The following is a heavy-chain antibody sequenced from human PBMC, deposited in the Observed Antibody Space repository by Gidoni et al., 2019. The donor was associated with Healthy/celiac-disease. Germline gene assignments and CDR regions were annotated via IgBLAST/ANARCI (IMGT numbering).Heavy chain of an antibody. CDR1: GGSISSYY. D-gene: IGHD3-10*01. CDR3: ARHEGWVVRGVNGPLAVAEAWREFDY. Sequence: QVQLQESGPGLVKPSETLSLTCTVSGGSISSYYWSWLRQPPGKGLEWIGYIYYSGSTNYNPSLKSRVTISVDTSKNQFSLKLSSVTAADTAVYYCARHEGWVVRGVNGPLAVAEAWREFDYWGQGTLVTVSS. CDR2: IYYSGST. V-gene: IGHV4-59*08. J-gene: IGHJ4*02.